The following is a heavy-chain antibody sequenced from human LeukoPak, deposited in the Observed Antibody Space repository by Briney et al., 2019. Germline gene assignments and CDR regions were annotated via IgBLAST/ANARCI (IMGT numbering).Heavy chain of an antibody. V-gene: IGHV3-33*01. D-gene: IGHD3-22*01. CDR3: AREDYYDSSGYYYPLLDY. CDR2: IWYDGSNK. J-gene: IGHJ4*02. CDR1: GFTFSSYG. Sequence: PGGSLRLSCAASGFTFSSYGMHWVRQAPGKGLEWVAVIWYDGSNKYYADSVKGRFTISRDNSKNTLYLQMNSLRAEDTAVCYCAREDYYDSSGYYYPLLDYWGQGTLVTVSS.